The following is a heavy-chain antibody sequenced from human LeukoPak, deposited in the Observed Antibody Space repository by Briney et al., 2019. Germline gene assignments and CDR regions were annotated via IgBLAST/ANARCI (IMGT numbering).Heavy chain of an antibody. D-gene: IGHD4-17*01. CDR1: GFTFSSYW. CDR2: IKQDGSEK. CDR3: ARVITVYNDYEEVAEYFQH. J-gene: IGHJ1*01. V-gene: IGHV3-7*01. Sequence: GGSLRLSCAASGFTFSSYWMGWVRQAPGKGLEWVANIKQDGSEKYYVDSVKGRFTISRDNSKNSLYLQMNSLRAEDTAVYYCARVITVYNDYEEVAEYFQHWGQGTLVIVSS.